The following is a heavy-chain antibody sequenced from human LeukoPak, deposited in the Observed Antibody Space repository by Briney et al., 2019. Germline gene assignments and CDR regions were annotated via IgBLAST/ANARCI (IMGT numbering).Heavy chain of an antibody. CDR2: IKSKTDGGTT. V-gene: IGHV3-15*01. CDR1: GFTFSNAW. CDR3: TTTFTYYYGSGSPY. J-gene: IGHJ4*02. D-gene: IGHD3-10*01. Sequence: TGGSLRLSCAASGFTFSNAWMSWVRQAPGKGLEWVGRIKSKTDGGTTDYAAPVKGRFTISRDDSKNTLYLQMNSLKTEDTAAYYCTTTFTYYYGSGSPYWGQGTLVTVSS.